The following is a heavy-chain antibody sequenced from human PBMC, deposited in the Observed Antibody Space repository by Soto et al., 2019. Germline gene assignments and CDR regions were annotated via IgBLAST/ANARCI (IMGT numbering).Heavy chain of an antibody. CDR3: ARDARYASSSYGFDV. Sequence: QVQLVESGGGLVKPGGSLRLSCVAAGFTFSDYYMSWIRQAPGKGLEWVSYISNSGHAICYADSVKGRFTVSRDNSNNSMSLQMDSLRADDTAIYYCARDARYASSSYGFDVWGQGTTVSVSS. V-gene: IGHV3-11*01. D-gene: IGHD6-13*01. CDR1: GFTFSDYY. CDR2: ISNSGHAI. J-gene: IGHJ6*02.